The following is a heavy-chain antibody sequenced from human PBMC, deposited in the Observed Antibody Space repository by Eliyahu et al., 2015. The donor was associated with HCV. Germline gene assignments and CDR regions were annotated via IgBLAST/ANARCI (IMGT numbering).Heavy chain of an antibody. CDR2: ISSXNNYI. J-gene: IGHJ6*02. CDR1: GFIFXXNX. D-gene: IGHD2-15*01. CDR3: ARDKDDCSGGSCYPPYYYGMDV. Sequence: EVQLVEYGGGLVKPGGSLRLSCAASGFIFXXNXLNWFRQAPGKGVEWVSSISSXNNYIXYADSVKGRFTISRDNAKTSLYLQMNSLRAEDTAVYYCARDKDDCSGGSCYPPYYYGMDVWGQGTTVTVSS. V-gene: IGHV3-21*01.